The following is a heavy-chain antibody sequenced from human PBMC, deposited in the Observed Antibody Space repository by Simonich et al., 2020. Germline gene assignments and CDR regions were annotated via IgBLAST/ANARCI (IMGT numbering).Heavy chain of an antibody. J-gene: IGHJ1*01. V-gene: IGHV4-34*01. CDR3: ARGLRVAAAGTAFQH. CDR1: GGSFSGYY. D-gene: IGHD6-13*01. CDR2: INHSGHN. Sequence: QVQLQQWGAGLLKPSETLSLTCAVYGGSFSGYYWSWIRQPPGKGLEWIGEINHSGHNNYNPSLKSRVTISVDTAKNQFSLKLSSVTAADTAVYYCARGLRVAAAGTAFQHWGQGTLVTVSS.